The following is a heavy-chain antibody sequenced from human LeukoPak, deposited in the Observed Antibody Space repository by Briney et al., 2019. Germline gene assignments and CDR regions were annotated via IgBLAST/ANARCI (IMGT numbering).Heavy chain of an antibody. CDR1: GCTFTSYD. V-gene: IGHV1-8*01. Sequence: ASVKVSCKASGCTFTSYDINWVRQATGQGLEWMGWMNPNSGNTGYAQKFQGRVTMTRNTSISTAYMELSSLRSEDTAVYYCAKDVVGATGFGIDYWGQGTLVTVSS. D-gene: IGHD1-26*01. CDR3: AKDVVGATGFGIDY. CDR2: MNPNSGNT. J-gene: IGHJ4*02.